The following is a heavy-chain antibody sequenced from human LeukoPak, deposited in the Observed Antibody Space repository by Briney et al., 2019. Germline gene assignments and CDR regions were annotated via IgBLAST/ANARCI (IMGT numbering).Heavy chain of an antibody. D-gene: IGHD2-21*02. V-gene: IGHV4-39*01. CDR3: ARRELYCGGDCYSAPPKIPDAFDI. CDR1: GGSISSSSYY. J-gene: IGHJ3*02. CDR2: IYYSGST. Sequence: SETLSLTCTASGGSISSSSYYWGWIRQPPGKGLEWIGSIYYSGSTYYNPSLKSRVTISVDTSKNQFSLKLSSVTAADTAVYYCARRELYCGGDCYSAPPKIPDAFDIWGQGTMVTVSS.